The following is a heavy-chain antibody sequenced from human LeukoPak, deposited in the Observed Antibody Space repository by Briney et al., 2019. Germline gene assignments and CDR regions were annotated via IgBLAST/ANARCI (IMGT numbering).Heavy chain of an antibody. D-gene: IGHD6-19*01. CDR1: GGSISSYY. CDR2: IYYSGST. J-gene: IGHJ5*02. Sequence: SETLSLTCSVSGGSISSYYWSWIRQPPGKGLEWIGYIYYSGSTNYNPSLKSRVTISVDTSKNQFSLKLGAVVAAATAGYFCAGERQWLVPWGQGSLVTVSS. V-gene: IGHV4-59*12. CDR3: AGERQWLVP.